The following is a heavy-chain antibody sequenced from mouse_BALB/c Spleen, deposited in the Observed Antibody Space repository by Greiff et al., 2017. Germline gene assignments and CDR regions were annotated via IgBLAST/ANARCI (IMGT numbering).Heavy chain of an antibody. D-gene: IGHD1-1*01. J-gene: IGHJ1*01. V-gene: IGHV3-1*02. CDR3: ARRGYYGSKYFDV. CDR1: GYSITSGYY. CDR2: IHYSGST. Sequence: EVQLQESGPGLVKPSQSLSLTCSVTGYSITSGYYWNWIRQFPGNKLEWMGYIHYSGSTNYNPSLKSRISITRDTSKNQFFLQLNSVTTEDTATYYCARRGYYGSKYFDVWGAGTTVTVSS.